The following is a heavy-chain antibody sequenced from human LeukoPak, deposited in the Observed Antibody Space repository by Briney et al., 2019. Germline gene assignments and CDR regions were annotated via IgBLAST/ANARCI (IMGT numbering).Heavy chain of an antibody. CDR1: GFTFDDYA. Sequence: GGSLRLSCAASGFTFDDYAMHWVRQAPGKGLEWVSGISWNSGSIGYADSVKGRFTISRDNARNSLYLQMNSLRAEDTALYYCARSRGGGSGWYAGDYWGQGTLVTVSS. D-gene: IGHD6-19*01. V-gene: IGHV3-9*01. CDR3: ARSRGGGSGWYAGDY. CDR2: ISWNSGSI. J-gene: IGHJ4*02.